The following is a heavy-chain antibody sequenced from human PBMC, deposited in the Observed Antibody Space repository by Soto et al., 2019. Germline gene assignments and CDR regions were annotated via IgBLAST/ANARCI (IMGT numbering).Heavy chain of an antibody. CDR3: TIPSTTTVTTNYYYYYGMDV. V-gene: IGHV3-73*01. Sequence: PGGSLRLSCAASGFTFSGSAMHWVRQASGKGLEWVGRIRSKANSYATAYAASVKGRFTISRDDSKNTAYLQMNSLKTEDTAVYYCTIPSTTTVTTNYYYYYGMDVWGQGTTVTVSS. D-gene: IGHD4-4*01. J-gene: IGHJ6*02. CDR1: GFTFSGSA. CDR2: IRSKANSYAT.